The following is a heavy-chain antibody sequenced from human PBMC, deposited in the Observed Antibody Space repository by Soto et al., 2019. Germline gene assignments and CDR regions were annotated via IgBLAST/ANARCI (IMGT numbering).Heavy chain of an antibody. CDR1: GFTFTSYA. J-gene: IGHJ6*02. CDR3: AKVGDYGFYFDGMDA. D-gene: IGHD4-17*01. CDR2: ISSNGGST. Sequence: GGSLRLSCSASGFTFTSYAMRWVRQAPGKGLEYVSAISSNGGSTYYADSVKGRFTISRDNSKNTLYLQMSSLRAEDTAVYYCAKVGDYGFYFDGMDAWGQGTTVTVSS. V-gene: IGHV3-64D*06.